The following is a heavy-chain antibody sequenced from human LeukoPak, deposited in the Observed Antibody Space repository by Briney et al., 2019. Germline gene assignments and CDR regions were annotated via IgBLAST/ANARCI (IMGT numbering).Heavy chain of an antibody. D-gene: IGHD4-23*01. CDR2: TYPGDSDA. V-gene: IGHV5-51*01. CDR3: ARHYPGYSNRGV. Sequence: GESLKISSNGSGSTITSIWIGCWRQMPGKGLEWMGITYPGDSDATYSPSFQGQVTISADKSINTAYLQWISLKASDTAIYYCARHYPGYSNRGVWGEGTLVTVSS. J-gene: IGHJ4*02. CDR1: GSTITSIW.